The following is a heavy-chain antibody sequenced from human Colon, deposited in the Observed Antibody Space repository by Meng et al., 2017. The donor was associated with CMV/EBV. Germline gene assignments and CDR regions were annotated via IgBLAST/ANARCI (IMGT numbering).Heavy chain of an antibody. CDR1: GFPFSSYA. V-gene: IGHV3-23*01. CDR2: VTGSGSYT. J-gene: IGHJ4*02. Sequence: GESLKISCTVSGFPFSSYALSWVRQPPGKGLQWVSAVTGSGSYTYYADSVKGRFTISRDNSNNTLYLQMNSLKTEDTALYYCTTLKGQIVSAAGYWGQGTLVTVSS. D-gene: IGHD2-2*01. CDR3: TTLKGQIVSAAGY.